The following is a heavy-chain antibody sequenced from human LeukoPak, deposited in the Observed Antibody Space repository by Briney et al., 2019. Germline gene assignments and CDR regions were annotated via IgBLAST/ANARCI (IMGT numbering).Heavy chain of an antibody. Sequence: GGSLILSCVASGFIFKNNGMHWVRQAPGKGLEWVAFIRFDESDKFYADSVKGRFTISRDISKNTLFLEMNGLRVDDTALYYCVKDNPVCESWGQGTLVIVSS. CDR2: IRFDESDK. CDR1: GFIFKNNG. CDR3: VKDNPVCES. J-gene: IGHJ5*02. V-gene: IGHV3-30*02. D-gene: IGHD2-21*01.